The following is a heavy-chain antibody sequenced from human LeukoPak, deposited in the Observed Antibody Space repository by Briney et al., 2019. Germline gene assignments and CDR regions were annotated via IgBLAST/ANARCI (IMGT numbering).Heavy chain of an antibody. J-gene: IGHJ6*03. D-gene: IGHD4-11*01. CDR1: GFTFSSYA. CDR3: AKCGGLTTYYYYYYMDV. CDR2: ISGSGGST. V-gene: IGHV3-23*01. Sequence: GGSLRLSCAASGFTFSSYAMSWVRQAPGKGLEWVSAISGSGGSTYYEDSVKGRFTISRDNSKNTLYLQMNSLRVEDTAEYYCAKCGGLTTYYYYYYMDVWGKGTTVTVSS.